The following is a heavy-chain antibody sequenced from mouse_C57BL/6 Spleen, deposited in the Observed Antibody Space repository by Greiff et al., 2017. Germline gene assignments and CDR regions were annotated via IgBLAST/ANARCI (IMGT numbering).Heavy chain of an antibody. D-gene: IGHD1-1*02. CDR1: GYAFTNYL. V-gene: IGHV1-54*01. CDR3: ARGGMVPYFDY. Sequence: VQLQQSGAELVRPGTSVKVSCKASGYAFTNYLIEWVKQRPGQGLEWIGVINPGSGGTNYNEKFKGKATLTADKSSSTAYMQLSSLTSEDSAVYFCARGGMVPYFDYWGQGTTLTVSS. J-gene: IGHJ2*01. CDR2: INPGSGGT.